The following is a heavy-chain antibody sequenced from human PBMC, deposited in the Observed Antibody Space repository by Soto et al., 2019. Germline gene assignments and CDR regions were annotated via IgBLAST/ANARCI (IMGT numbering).Heavy chain of an antibody. Sequence: QVQLVQSGAEVKKPGASVKVSCKASGYTFASYGISWVRQAPGQGLEWMGWISAYNGNTNYAQKVQGRVTMTTDTSTTTAYMELRSLRSDDTAVYYCVRDHHGDYSSAYWGQGTLVTVSS. D-gene: IGHD2-21*02. CDR3: VRDHHGDYSSAY. V-gene: IGHV1-18*01. CDR2: ISAYNGNT. CDR1: GYTFASYG. J-gene: IGHJ4*02.